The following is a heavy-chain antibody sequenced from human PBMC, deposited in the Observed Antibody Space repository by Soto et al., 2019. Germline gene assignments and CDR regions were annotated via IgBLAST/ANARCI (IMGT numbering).Heavy chain of an antibody. J-gene: IGHJ6*03. CDR3: ASSQTYYDFWSGQSAHYYYMDV. CDR2: IYYSGST. D-gene: IGHD3-3*01. Sequence: SETLSLTCTVSGGSISSSSYYWGWIRQPPGKGLEWIGSIYYSGSTYYNPSLKSRVTISVDTSKNQFSLKLSSVTAADTAVYYCASSQTYYDFWSGQSAHYYYMDVWGKGTTVTVSS. CDR1: GGSISSSSYY. V-gene: IGHV4-39*01.